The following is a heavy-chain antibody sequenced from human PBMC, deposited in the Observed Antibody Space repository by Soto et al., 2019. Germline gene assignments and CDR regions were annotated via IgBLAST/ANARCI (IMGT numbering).Heavy chain of an antibody. J-gene: IGHJ4*02. CDR2: INHSGST. CDR1: GGSFSGYY. Sequence: QVQLQQWGAGLLKPSETLSLTCAVYGGSFSGYYWNWIRQPPGKGLEWIGEINHSGSTNYNPSLKSRVTISVDTSKNQFSLKLSSVTAADTAVYYCARRTAARPFDYWGQGTLVTVSS. CDR3: ARRTAARPFDY. D-gene: IGHD6-6*01. V-gene: IGHV4-34*01.